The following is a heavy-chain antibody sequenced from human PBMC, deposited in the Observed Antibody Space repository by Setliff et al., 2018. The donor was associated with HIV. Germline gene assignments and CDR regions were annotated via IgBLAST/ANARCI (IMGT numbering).Heavy chain of an antibody. CDR2: MNHSGST. D-gene: IGHD6-19*01. V-gene: IGHV4-34*01. CDR3: VRHGNQWLVTVDY. Sequence: SETLSLTCTVSGGSISSYYWSWIRQPPGKGLEWIGDMNHSGSTNYNPSLKSRVTISTDTSRNQFSLKLSSVTAADTAIYYCVRHGNQWLVTVDYWGQGTLVTVSS. J-gene: IGHJ4*02. CDR1: GGSISSYY.